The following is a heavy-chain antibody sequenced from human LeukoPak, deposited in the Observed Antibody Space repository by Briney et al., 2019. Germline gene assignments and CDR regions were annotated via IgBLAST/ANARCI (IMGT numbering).Heavy chain of an antibody. CDR2: ISGSGGST. V-gene: IGHV3-23*01. Sequence: GGSLRLSCAASGFTFSSYAMSWVRQAPGNGLEWVSAISGSGGSTYYADSVKGRFTISRDNSKNTLYLQMNSLRAEDTAVYYCAKDHRSSGWPYYFDYWGQGTLVTVSS. J-gene: IGHJ4*02. D-gene: IGHD6-19*01. CDR3: AKDHRSSGWPYYFDY. CDR1: GFTFSSYA.